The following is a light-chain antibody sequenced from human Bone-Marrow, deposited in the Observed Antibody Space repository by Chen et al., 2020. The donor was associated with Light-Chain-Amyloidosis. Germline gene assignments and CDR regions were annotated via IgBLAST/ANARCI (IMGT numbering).Light chain of an antibody. J-gene: IGLJ3*02. CDR3: QSYQGSSQGV. CDR1: SGSIATNY. Sequence: NFMLTQPHSVSESPGKTVIISCTRSSGSIATNYVQWYQQRPGSSPTTVIYEDDQRPSGVPDRFSCSIHRSSNPASRTISGLKTEDEADYYCQSYQGSSQGVFGGGTKLTVL. V-gene: IGLV6-57*01. CDR2: EDD.